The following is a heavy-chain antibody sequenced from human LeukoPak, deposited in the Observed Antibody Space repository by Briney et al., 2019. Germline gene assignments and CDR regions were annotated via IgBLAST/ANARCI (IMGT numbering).Heavy chain of an antibody. D-gene: IGHD1-1*01. J-gene: IGHJ4*02. V-gene: IGHV4-38-2*02. Sequence: SEDLSLTCVVSGFSISSGYYWGWIRQPPGRGLEWIVNSHPSGTTFYNSSLKSRVAMSIDTSKNQFSLKLVSVAAADTAVYYCAREAERRIVNWGQGTLVTVSS. CDR3: AREAERRIVN. CDR1: GFSISSGYY. CDR2: SHPSGTT.